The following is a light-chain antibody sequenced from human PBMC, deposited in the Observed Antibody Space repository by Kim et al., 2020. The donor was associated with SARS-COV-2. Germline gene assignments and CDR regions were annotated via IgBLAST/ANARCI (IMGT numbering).Light chain of an antibody. CDR3: AAWDDYLYGPWV. CDR2: YTD. V-gene: IGLV1-44*01. J-gene: IGLJ3*02. Sequence: QSVLTQPPSASGTPGQRVTISCSGSSSNIGTNTVNWYQQVPGTAPRLLIFYTDRRPSGVPDRFSGSRSGTSASLAISGLQSEDEAIYYCAAWDDYLYGPWVFGGGTQLTVL. CDR1: SSNIGTNT.